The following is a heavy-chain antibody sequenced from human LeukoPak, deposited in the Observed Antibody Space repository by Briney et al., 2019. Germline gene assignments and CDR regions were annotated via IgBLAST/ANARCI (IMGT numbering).Heavy chain of an antibody. V-gene: IGHV3-23*01. CDR2: ISDTGGST. J-gene: IGHJ4*02. Sequence: GGSLRLSCAVSGITLSNYGTSWVRQAPGKGLEWVAGISDTGGSTNYADSVKGRFTISRDNPKNTLYLQMNSLRAEDTAVYFCAKRGVVIRVILVGFHKQAYYFDSWGQGALVT. D-gene: IGHD3-22*01. CDR3: AKRGVVIRVILVGFHKQAYYFDS. CDR1: GITLSNYG.